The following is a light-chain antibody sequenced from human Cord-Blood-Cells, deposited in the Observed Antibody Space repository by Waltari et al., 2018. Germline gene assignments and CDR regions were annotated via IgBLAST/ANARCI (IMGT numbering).Light chain of an antibody. V-gene: IGKV3-20*01. Sequence: VLTQSPGTLSLSPGERATLSCRASQSGSSSYLAWYQQKPGQAPRLLIYGASSRATGIPDRFSGSGSGTDFTLTISRLEPEDFAVYYCQQYGSSPNTFGQGTKLEIK. CDR1: QSGSSSY. J-gene: IGKJ2*01. CDR3: QQYGSSPNT. CDR2: GAS.